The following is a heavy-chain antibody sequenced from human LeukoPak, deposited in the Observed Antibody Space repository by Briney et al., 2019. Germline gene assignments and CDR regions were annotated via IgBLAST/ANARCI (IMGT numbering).Heavy chain of an antibody. CDR3: ARKMVRGVIRFDP. J-gene: IGHJ5*02. D-gene: IGHD3-10*01. CDR1: GGSVSSGTYY. CDR2: IYYSGST. Sequence: SETLSLTCTVSGGSVSSGTYYWVWIRQPPGKGLEWIGTIYYSGSTYYSPSLKSRVTISIDTSKNQFSLKLNSVTAADTAVYYCARKMVRGVIRFDPWGQGTLVTVSS. V-gene: IGHV4-39*01.